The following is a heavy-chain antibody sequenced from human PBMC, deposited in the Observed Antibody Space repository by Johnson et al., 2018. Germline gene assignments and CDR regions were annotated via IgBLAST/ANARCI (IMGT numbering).Heavy chain of an antibody. CDR2: IWYDGSNK. J-gene: IGHJ3*02. CDR1: GFTFSSYG. Sequence: VQLLESGGGVVQPGRSLRLSCAASGFTFSSYGMHWVRQAPGKGLEWVAVIWYDGSNKYYADSVKGRFTISRDNSKNTLDLQLNSLRAEDTAVYYCARSVGDYFNYDAFDIWGQGTMVTVSS. D-gene: IGHD4-17*01. V-gene: IGHV3-33*01. CDR3: ARSVGDYFNYDAFDI.